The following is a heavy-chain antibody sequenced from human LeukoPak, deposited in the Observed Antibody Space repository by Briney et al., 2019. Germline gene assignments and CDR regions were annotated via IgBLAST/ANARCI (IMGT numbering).Heavy chain of an antibody. CDR1: GFTFSSYW. CDR2: TKQDGSEK. D-gene: IGHD6-6*01. Sequence: GGSLRLSCAASGFTFSSYWMNWVRQAPGKGLEWVANTKQDGSEKYYVDSVKGRFTISRDNAKNSLYLQMNSLRAEDTAVYYCARDMGGMAARPIDYWGQGTLVTVSS. V-gene: IGHV3-7*01. J-gene: IGHJ4*02. CDR3: ARDMGGMAARPIDY.